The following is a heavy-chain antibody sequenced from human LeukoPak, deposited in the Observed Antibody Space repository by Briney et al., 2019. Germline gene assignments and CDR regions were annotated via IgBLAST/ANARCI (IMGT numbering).Heavy chain of an antibody. D-gene: IGHD6-19*01. V-gene: IGHV3-30*18. Sequence: GRSLRLSCAASGFTFSSYGMHWVRQAPGKGLEWVAVISYDGSNKYYADSVKGRFTISRDNSKNTLYLQMNSLRAEDTAVYYCAKDLIVVAVAGTPAFDIWGQGTMVTVS. CDR3: AKDLIVVAVAGTPAFDI. CDR2: ISYDGSNK. CDR1: GFTFSSYG. J-gene: IGHJ3*02.